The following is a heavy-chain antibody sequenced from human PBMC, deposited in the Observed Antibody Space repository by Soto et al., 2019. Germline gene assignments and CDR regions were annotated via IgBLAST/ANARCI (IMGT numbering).Heavy chain of an antibody. D-gene: IGHD6-6*01. CDR2: IWYDGSNK. CDR1: GFTFSSYG. J-gene: IGHJ5*02. Sequence: PGEFLKISCAASGFTFSSYGMHWVRQAPGKGLEWVAVIWYDGSNKYYADSVKGRFTISRDNSKNTLYLQMNSLRAEDTAVYYCARGSAARQGRGDWFDPWGQGTLVNVSS. V-gene: IGHV3-33*01. CDR3: ARGSAARQGRGDWFDP.